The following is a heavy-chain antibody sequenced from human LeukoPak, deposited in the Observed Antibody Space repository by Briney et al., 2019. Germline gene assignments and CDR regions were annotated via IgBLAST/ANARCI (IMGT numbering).Heavy chain of an antibody. CDR2: INPSGGST. Sequence: ASVKVSCKASGYTFTSYYMHWVRQAPGQGLEWMGIINPSGGSTSYAQKFQGRVTMTRDTSTSTVYMELSSLRSEDTAVYYCARDGRIAAAGRRPGHWYFDLWGRGTLVTVSS. V-gene: IGHV1-46*01. J-gene: IGHJ2*01. CDR1: GYTFTSYY. D-gene: IGHD6-13*01. CDR3: ARDGRIAAAGRRPGHWYFDL.